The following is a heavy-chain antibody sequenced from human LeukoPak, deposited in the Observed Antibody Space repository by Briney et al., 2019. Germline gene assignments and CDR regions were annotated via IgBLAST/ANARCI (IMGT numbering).Heavy chain of an antibody. CDR2: ISGSGGST. V-gene: IGHV3-23*01. D-gene: IGHD6-19*01. CDR1: GFTFSSYG. CDR3: AKARLAVADTDY. J-gene: IGHJ4*02. Sequence: GGTLRLSCAASGFTFSSYGMSWVRQAPGKGLEWVSAISGSGGSTYYADSVKGRFTISRDNSKNTLYLQMNSLRAEDTAVYYCAKARLAVADTDYWGQGTLVTVSS.